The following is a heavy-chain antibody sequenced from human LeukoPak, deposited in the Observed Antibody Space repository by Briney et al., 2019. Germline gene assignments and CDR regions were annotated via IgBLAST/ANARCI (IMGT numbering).Heavy chain of an antibody. Sequence: SETLSLTCTVSGGSISSYYWSWIRQPAGKGLEWIGRIYYSGSTYYNPSLESRVTISVDTSKNQFSLKLSSVTAADTAVYYCARSIVVVVAATVGYFDLWGRGTLVTVSS. D-gene: IGHD2-15*01. V-gene: IGHV4-59*06. CDR2: IYYSGST. J-gene: IGHJ2*01. CDR1: GGSISSYY. CDR3: ARSIVVVVAATVGYFDL.